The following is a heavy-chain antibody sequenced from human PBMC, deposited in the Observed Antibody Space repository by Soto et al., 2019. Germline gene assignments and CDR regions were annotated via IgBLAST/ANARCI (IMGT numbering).Heavy chain of an antibody. J-gene: IGHJ2*01. CDR1: GGSISSGGYC. D-gene: IGHD3-16*01. V-gene: IGHV4-31*03. CDR2: TKYSGST. CDR3: ARDYGGAWYFDL. Sequence: QVQLQESGPGLVKPSQTLSLTCTVSGGSISSGGYCWSWIRQHPGKGLEWIGYTKYSGSTSYNPSIKSRVTISVDTSKNQFSLKLSSVTAADTAVYYCARDYGGAWYFDLWGRGTLVTVSS.